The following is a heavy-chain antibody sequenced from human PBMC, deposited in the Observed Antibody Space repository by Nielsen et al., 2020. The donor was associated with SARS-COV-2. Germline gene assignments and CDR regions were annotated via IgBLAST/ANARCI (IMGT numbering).Heavy chain of an antibody. CDR1: GGSISSSSYY. Sequence: SETLSLTCTVSGGSISSSSYYWGWIRQPPGKGLEWIGSIYYSGSTYYNPSLKSRVTISVDTSKNQFSLKLSSVTAADTAVYYCASLIPYYDSSGYPHWGQGTLVTVSS. D-gene: IGHD3-22*01. CDR2: IYYSGST. J-gene: IGHJ4*02. V-gene: IGHV4-39*01. CDR3: ASLIPYYDSSGYPH.